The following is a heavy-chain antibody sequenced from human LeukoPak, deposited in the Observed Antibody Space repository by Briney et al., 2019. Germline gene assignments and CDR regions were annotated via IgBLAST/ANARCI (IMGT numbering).Heavy chain of an antibody. CDR3: AKKLSGWTSPDWYFDL. J-gene: IGHJ2*01. CDR2: IRGAGDRT. V-gene: IGHV3-23*01. Sequence: PGGSLRLSCAASGFTFPSYAMSWVRQAPGKGLEWVSGIRGAGDRTSYRDSVRGRFTVSRDNSKNTVYLQMNSLRADDTAVYYCAKKLSGWTSPDWYFDLWGRGTLVTVSS. D-gene: IGHD2-15*01. CDR1: GFTFPSYA.